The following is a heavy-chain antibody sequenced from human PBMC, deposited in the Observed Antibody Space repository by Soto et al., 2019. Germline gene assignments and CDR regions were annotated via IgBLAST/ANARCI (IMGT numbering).Heavy chain of an antibody. J-gene: IGHJ5*02. V-gene: IGHV1-69*06. CDR3: AREKNYYDSSGYWFDP. Sequence: SVKVSCKASGGTFSSYAISWVRQAPGQGLEWMGGIIPIFGTANYAQKFQGRVTITADKSTSTAYMELSSLRSEDTAVYYCAREKNYYDSSGYWFDPWGQGTLVTVSS. CDR2: IIPIFGTA. CDR1: GGTFSSYA. D-gene: IGHD3-22*01.